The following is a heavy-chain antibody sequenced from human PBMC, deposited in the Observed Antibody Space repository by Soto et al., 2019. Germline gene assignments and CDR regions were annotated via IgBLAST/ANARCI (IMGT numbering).Heavy chain of an antibody. J-gene: IGHJ4*02. CDR1: GFTFSSYG. CDR3: AREYSSSSLYFDY. Sequence: GGSLRLSCAASGFTFSSYGMHWVRQAPGKGLEWVAIISYDGSLKYYADSVKGRFTISRDNSKNTLYLQMNSLRAEDTAVYYCAREYSSSSLYFDYWGQRTLVTVSS. D-gene: IGHD6-6*01. CDR2: ISYDGSLK. V-gene: IGHV3-30*03.